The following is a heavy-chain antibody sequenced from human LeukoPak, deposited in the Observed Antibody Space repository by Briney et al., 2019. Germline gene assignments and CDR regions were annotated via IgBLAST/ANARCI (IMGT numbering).Heavy chain of an antibody. J-gene: IGHJ6*02. Sequence: GGSLRLSCAGSGFTFSSYAMHWVRQAPGKGLEWVAVISYDGSNKYYADSVKGRFTISRDNSKNTLYLQMNSLRAEDTAVYYCARSEGGYQLFPGHGMDVWGQGTTVTVSS. CDR1: GFTFSSYA. CDR2: ISYDGSNK. V-gene: IGHV3-30-3*01. D-gene: IGHD2-2*01. CDR3: ARSEGGYQLFPGHGMDV.